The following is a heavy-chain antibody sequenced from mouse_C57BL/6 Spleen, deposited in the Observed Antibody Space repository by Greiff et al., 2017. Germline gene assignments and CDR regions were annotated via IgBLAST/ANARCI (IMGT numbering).Heavy chain of an antibody. V-gene: IGHV5-17*01. J-gene: IGHJ4*01. Sequence: EVHLVESGGGLVKPGGSLKLSCAASGFTFSDYGMHWVRQAPEKGLEWVAYISSGRSTIYYADTVKGRFTISRDNAKNTLFLQMTSLRSEDTAMYYCARNDYEAMDFWGQGTSVTVSS. CDR1: GFTFSDYG. CDR2: ISSGRSTI. CDR3: ARNDYEAMDF.